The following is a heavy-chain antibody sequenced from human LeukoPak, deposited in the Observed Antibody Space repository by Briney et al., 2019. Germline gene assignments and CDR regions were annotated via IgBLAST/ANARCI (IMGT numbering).Heavy chain of an antibody. J-gene: IGHJ4*02. CDR2: VNPNSGDT. V-gene: IGHV1-2*02. D-gene: IGHD6-13*01. Sequence: GASVKVSCKASGYTFTGYYMHWVRQAPGQGLEWMGWVNPNSGDTNYAQKFQGRVTLTGDTSISTHYMEMSSLTSDDTAVYYCARGSGSSWFDYWGQGTLVIVSS. CDR1: GYTFTGYY. CDR3: ARGSGSSWFDY.